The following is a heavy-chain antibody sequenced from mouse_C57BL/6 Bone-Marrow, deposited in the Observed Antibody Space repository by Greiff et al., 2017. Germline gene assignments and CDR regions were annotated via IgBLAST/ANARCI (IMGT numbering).Heavy chain of an antibody. Sequence: VQLQQSGAELVRPGASVKLSCTASGFNITDYYMHWVKQRPEQGLEWIGRIDPEDGDTEYAPKFQGKATMTADTSSNTAYLQLSSLTSEDTAVYYCTRDDYDFHWYFDVWGTGTTVTVSS. CDR1: GFNITDYY. CDR2: IDPEDGDT. J-gene: IGHJ1*03. CDR3: TRDDYDFHWYFDV. D-gene: IGHD2-4*01. V-gene: IGHV14-1*01.